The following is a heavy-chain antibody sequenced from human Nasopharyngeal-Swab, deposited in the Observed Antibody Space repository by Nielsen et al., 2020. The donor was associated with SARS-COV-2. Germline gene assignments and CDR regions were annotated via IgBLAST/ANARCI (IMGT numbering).Heavy chain of an antibody. J-gene: IGHJ3*02. V-gene: IGHV3-30*04. Sequence: WIRQPPEKGLEWVAVISHDGSNKYYADSVRGRFTISRDNSKNTLYLQMNSLRAEDTAVYYCASSYYDFWSGYYYHGAFDIWGQGTMVTVSS. CDR2: ISHDGSNK. D-gene: IGHD3-3*01. CDR3: ASSYYDFWSGYYYHGAFDI.